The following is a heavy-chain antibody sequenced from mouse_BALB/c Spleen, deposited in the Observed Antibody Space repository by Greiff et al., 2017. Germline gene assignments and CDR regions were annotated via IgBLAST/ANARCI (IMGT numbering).Heavy chain of an antibody. D-gene: IGHD2-13*01. J-gene: IGHJ2*01. V-gene: IGHV1S81*02. CDR2: INPSNGGT. CDR1: GYTFPSYY. Sequence: QVQLKESGAELVKPGASVKLSCKASGYTFPSYYMYWVKQRPGQGLEWIGEINPSNGGTNFNEKFKSKATLTVDKSSSTAYMQLSSLTSEDSAVYYWTRAMTFDYWGQGTTLTVSS. CDR3: TRAMTFDY.